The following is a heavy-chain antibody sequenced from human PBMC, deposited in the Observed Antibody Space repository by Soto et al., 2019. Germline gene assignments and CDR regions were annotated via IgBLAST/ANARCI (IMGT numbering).Heavy chain of an antibody. CDR1: GVTVSSDAYY. CDR2: IYHTGST. CDR3: ARYRFSGSRWSKFDY. J-gene: IGHJ4*02. D-gene: IGHD6-13*01. V-gene: IGHV4-31*03. Sequence: PSETLSLTCTVSGVTVSSDAYYWSWIRQPPGKGLEWIGNIYHTGSTYHSPSLKSRVDISLDKSKNQFSLWLSSVTAADTAVYYCARYRFSGSRWSKFDYWGQGTLVTVSS.